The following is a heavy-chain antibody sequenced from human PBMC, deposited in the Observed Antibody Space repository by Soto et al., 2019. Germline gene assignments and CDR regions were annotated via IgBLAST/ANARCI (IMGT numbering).Heavy chain of an antibody. CDR1: GFTFSSYA. CDR2: ISSAGRT. V-gene: IGHV3-23*01. D-gene: IGHD6-19*01. CDR3: AKAESSYASGWYAY. J-gene: IGHJ4*02. Sequence: EVQLLESGGGLVQPGGSLRLSCVASGFTFSSYAMSWVRQAPGKGLEWVSAISSAGRTYYADSVKGRFTISRDNSKNTLYLQMNSLRDEDTAVHYCAKAESSYASGWYAYWGQGTLVTVSS.